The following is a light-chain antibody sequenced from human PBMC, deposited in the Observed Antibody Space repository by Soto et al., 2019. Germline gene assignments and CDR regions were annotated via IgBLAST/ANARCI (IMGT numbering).Light chain of an antibody. CDR3: QQYNNWPPLT. CDR2: GTY. V-gene: IGKV3D-15*03. J-gene: IGKJ4*01. CDR1: QSVSSN. Sequence: EIVMTQSPATLSVSPGERATLSCRASQSVSSNLAWYQQKPGQAPRLLIYGTYIRATGIPARFSGSGSGTEFTLTISNLQSEDFAVYYCQQYNNWPPLTFGGGTKVEIK.